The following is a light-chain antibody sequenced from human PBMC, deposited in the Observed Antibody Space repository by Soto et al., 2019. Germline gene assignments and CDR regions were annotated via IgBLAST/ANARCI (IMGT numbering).Light chain of an antibody. CDR1: SSDVGSYTL. J-gene: IGLJ3*02. CDR3: CSYAGSWV. Sequence: QSALTQPASVSGSPGQSITISCTGTSSDVGSYTLVSWYQQHPGKAPKLMIYEVSKRPSGVSNRFSGSKSGNTAALTISGLQAEDEADYYCCSYAGSWVFGGGTQLTVL. V-gene: IGLV2-23*02. CDR2: EVS.